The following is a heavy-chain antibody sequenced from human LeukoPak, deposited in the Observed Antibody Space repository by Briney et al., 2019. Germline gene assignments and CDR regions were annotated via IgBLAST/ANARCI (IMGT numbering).Heavy chain of an antibody. J-gene: IGHJ4*02. CDR2: ISSSSSYI. Sequence: PGGSLRLSCTVSGFTVSSNSMSWVRQAPGKGLEWVSSISSSSSYIYYADSVKGRFTISRDNAKNSLYLQMNSLRAEDTAVYYCARGNNYDSSGYYPYCFDYWGQGTLVTVSS. CDR1: GFTVSSNS. V-gene: IGHV3-21*01. D-gene: IGHD3-22*01. CDR3: ARGNNYDSSGYYPYCFDY.